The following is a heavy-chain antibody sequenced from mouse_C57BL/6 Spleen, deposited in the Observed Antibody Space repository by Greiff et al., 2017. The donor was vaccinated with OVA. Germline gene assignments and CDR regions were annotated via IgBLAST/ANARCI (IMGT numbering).Heavy chain of an antibody. J-gene: IGHJ1*03. CDR3: AGGIHYDYDVRYFDV. D-gene: IGHD2-4*01. CDR1: GYTFTGYW. CDR2: ILPGSGST. V-gene: IGHV1-9*01. Sequence: VQVVESGAELMTPGASVKLSCKATGYTFTGYWIEWVKQRPGHGLEWIGEILPGSGSTTYNEKLTGQATFTADTSSNTAYMQLSSLTTEDSAIYHCAGGIHYDYDVRYFDVWGTGTTVTVSS.